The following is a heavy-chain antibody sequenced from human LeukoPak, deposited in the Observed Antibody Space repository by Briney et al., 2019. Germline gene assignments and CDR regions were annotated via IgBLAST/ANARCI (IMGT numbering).Heavy chain of an antibody. CDR3: AKDLYCSSTSCSLFDC. J-gene: IGHJ4*02. CDR2: VSGSGGST. V-gene: IGHV3-23*01. CDR1: GFTFSSYA. Sequence: GGSLRLSCAASGFTFSSYAMSWVRQAPGKGLEWVSAVSGSGGSTYYADSVKGRFTISRDNSTNTLYLQMNSLRAEDTAVYYCAKDLYCSSTSCSLFDCWGQGTLVTVSS. D-gene: IGHD2-2*01.